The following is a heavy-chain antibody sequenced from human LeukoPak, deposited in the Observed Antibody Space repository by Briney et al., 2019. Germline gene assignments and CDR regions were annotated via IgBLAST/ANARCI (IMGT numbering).Heavy chain of an antibody. J-gene: IGHJ3*02. CDR2: IYYSGST. Sequence: SETLSLTCTVSDGSISSYYWGWIRQPPGKGLEWIGSIYYSGSTYYNPSLKSRVTISVDTSKNQFSLKLSSVTAADTAVYYCARAYMGFCSSTSCYNAFDIWGQGTMVTVSS. CDR3: ARAYMGFCSSTSCYNAFDI. V-gene: IGHV4-39*01. D-gene: IGHD2-2*02. CDR1: DGSISSYY.